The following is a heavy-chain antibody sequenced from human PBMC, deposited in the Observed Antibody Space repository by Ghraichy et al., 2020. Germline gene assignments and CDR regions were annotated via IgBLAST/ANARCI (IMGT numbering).Heavy chain of an antibody. CDR1: GYSISSGYY. CDR2: IYHSGIT. D-gene: IGHD2-21*02. J-gene: IGHJ1*01. V-gene: IGHV4-38-2*02. Sequence: SKTLSLTCSVSGYSISSGYYWGWIRQPPGKGLEWIGSIYHSGITYHNPSLMSRVTILVDTSKNQFSLNLSSVTAADAAVYFCARAPTSYCGGDCHEYFQHWGQGTLVTVSS. CDR3: ARAPTSYCGGDCHEYFQH.